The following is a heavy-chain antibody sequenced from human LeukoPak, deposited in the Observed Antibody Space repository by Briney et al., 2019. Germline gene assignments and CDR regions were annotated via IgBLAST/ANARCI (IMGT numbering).Heavy chain of an antibody. D-gene: IGHD6-19*01. V-gene: IGHV3-43D*03. CDR2: ISWDGGST. CDR1: GFTFDDYA. CDR3: AKDAVAAPYYYYYMDV. Sequence: GGSLRLSCAASGFTFDDYAMHWVRQAPGKGLEWVSLISWDGGSTYYADSVKGRFTISRDNSKNSLYLQMNSLRAEDTALYYCAKDAVAAPYYYYYMDVWGKGTTVTVSS. J-gene: IGHJ6*03.